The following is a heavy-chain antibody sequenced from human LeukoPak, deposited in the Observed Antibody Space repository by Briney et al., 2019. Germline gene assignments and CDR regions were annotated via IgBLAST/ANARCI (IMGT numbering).Heavy chain of an antibody. Sequence: ASVKVSCKASGFTFANYYMHWVRQAPGQGPEWIGAIKAIDYFTKYAQSFQGRVTMTKDTSTSTVFMEVSSLRAEDTAVYFCARGGTAYYDILTGYSTPVFDPWGQGTLVTVSS. J-gene: IGHJ5*02. CDR2: IKAIDYFT. D-gene: IGHD3-9*01. CDR1: GFTFANYY. V-gene: IGHV1-46*01. CDR3: ARGGTAYYDILTGYSTPVFDP.